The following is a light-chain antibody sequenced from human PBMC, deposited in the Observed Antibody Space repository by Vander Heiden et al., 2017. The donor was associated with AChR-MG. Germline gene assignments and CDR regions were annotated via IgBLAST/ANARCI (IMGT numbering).Light chain of an antibody. CDR3: QQSYSTPWT. CDR1: QSISSY. J-gene: IGKJ1*01. Sequence: DIQMTQSSSSLSASVADRATITSRASQSISSYLNWYQQKPGKAPKLLIYAASSLQSGVPSRFSGSGSGTDFTLTISSLQPEDFATYYCQQSYSTPWTFGQGTKVEIK. CDR2: AAS. V-gene: IGKV1-39*01.